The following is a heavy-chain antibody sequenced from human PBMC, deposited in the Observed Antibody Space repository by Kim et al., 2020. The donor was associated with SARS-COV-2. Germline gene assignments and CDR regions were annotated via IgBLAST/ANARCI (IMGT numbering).Heavy chain of an antibody. J-gene: IGHJ4*02. V-gene: IGHV3-23*01. CDR3: ANKFSSTWVLGY. D-gene: IGHD2-2*01. Sequence: YYDDSVKGRFTISRDNSKNTLDLQMNTLRAEDTAVYYCANKFSSTWVLGYWGQGTLVTVSS.